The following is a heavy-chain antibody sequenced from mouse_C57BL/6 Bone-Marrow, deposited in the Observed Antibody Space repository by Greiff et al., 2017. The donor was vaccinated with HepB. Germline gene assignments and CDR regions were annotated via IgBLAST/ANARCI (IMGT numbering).Heavy chain of an antibody. D-gene: IGHD3-2*02. CDR3: AIHRCSSGPYFDY. J-gene: IGHJ2*01. Sequence: VQLQQPGAELVKPGASVKVSCKASGYTFTSYWMHWVKQRPGQGLEWIGRIHPSDSDTNYNQKFKGKATLTVDKSSNTAYMQLSILTSKDTAVYYWAIHRCSSGPYFDYWGQGTTLTVSS. V-gene: IGHV1-74*01. CDR2: IHPSDSDT. CDR1: GYTFTSYW.